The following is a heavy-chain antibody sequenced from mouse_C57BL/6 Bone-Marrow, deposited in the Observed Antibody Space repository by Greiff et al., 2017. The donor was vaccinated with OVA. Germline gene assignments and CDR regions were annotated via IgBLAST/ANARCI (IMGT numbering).Heavy chain of an antibody. Sequence: QVQLQQPGAELVKPGASVKLSCKASGYTFTSYWMQWVKQRPGQGLEWIGEIDPSDSYTNYNQKFKGKATLTVDTSSSTASMQLSSLTSEDSAVYYCASSWLLQRFAYWGQGTLVTVSA. V-gene: IGHV1-50*01. CDR2: IDPSDSYT. CDR1: GYTFTSYW. D-gene: IGHD2-3*01. J-gene: IGHJ3*01. CDR3: ASSWLLQRFAY.